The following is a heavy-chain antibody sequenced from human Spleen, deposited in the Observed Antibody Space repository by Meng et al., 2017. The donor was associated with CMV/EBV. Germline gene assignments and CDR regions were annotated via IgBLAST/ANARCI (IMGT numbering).Heavy chain of an antibody. J-gene: IGHJ2*01. Sequence: GESLKISCAASGFTFSSYAMSWVRQAPGKGLEWVSAISGSGGSTYYADSVKGRFSISRDNSKNTLYLQMNSLRAEDTAVYYCARGSYYDSSFPYCDLWGRGTLVTVSS. CDR1: GFTFSSYA. CDR2: ISGSGGST. V-gene: IGHV3-23*01. CDR3: ARGSYYDSSFPYCDL. D-gene: IGHD3-22*01.